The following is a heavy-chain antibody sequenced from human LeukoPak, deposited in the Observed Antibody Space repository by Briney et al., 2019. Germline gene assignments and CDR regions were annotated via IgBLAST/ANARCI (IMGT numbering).Heavy chain of an antibody. CDR3: ANSQGGKRWFDC. Sequence: GGSLRLSCAVSGFTVNSNYMSWVRQAPGKGLEWVSIIYSGGTTYYADSVKGRFTISRDNSKNTLYLQMNSLRAEDTAVYYCANSQGGKRWFDCWGQGTLVTVSS. CDR2: IYSGGTT. CDR1: GFTVNSNY. D-gene: IGHD4-23*01. V-gene: IGHV3-53*01. J-gene: IGHJ4*02.